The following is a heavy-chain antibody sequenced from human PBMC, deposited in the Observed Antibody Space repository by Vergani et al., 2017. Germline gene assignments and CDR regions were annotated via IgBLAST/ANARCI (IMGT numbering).Heavy chain of an antibody. J-gene: IGHJ4*02. Sequence: QLQLQESGSGLVKPSQTLSLTCAVSGGSISSGGYSWSWIRQPXGKGLEWIGYICHSGSTYYNPSLKSRVTISVDRSKNQFSLKLSSVTAADTAVYYCARGKCEYCSSTSCYQGYYFDYWGQGTLVTVSS. CDR1: GGSISSGGYS. V-gene: IGHV4-30-2*01. CDR3: ARGKCEYCSSTSCYQGYYFDY. CDR2: ICHSGST. D-gene: IGHD2-2*01.